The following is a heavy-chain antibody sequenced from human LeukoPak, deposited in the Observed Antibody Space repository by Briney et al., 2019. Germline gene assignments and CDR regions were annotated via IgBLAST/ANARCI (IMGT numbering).Heavy chain of an antibody. V-gene: IGHV1-2*02. CDR3: ARGVGCGAPPGYYYYYMDV. CDR1: GYTFTGYY. Sequence: ASVKVSCKTSGYTFTGYYMHWVRQAPGQGLEWMGWINPNSGGTNYAQKFQGRVTMTRDTSISTAYMELSRLRSDDTAVYYCARGVGCGAPPGYYYYYMDVWGKGTTVTISS. CDR2: INPNSGGT. D-gene: IGHD1-26*01. J-gene: IGHJ6*03.